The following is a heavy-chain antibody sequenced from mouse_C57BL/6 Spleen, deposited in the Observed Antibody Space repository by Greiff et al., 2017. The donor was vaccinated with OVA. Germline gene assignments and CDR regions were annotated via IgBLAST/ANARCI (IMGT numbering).Heavy chain of an antibody. Sequence: VQLQQPGAELVKPGASVKMSCKASGYTFTSYWITWVKQRPGQGLEWIGDIYPGSGSTNYNEKFKSKATLTVDTSSSTAYMQLSSLTSEDSAVYYCARWGFITTVVATYYYAMDYWGQGTSVTVSS. J-gene: IGHJ4*01. CDR3: ARWGFITTVVATYYYAMDY. V-gene: IGHV1-55*01. D-gene: IGHD1-1*01. CDR2: IYPGSGST. CDR1: GYTFTSYW.